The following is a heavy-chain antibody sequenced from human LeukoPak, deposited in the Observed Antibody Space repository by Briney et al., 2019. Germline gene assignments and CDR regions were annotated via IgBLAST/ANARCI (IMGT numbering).Heavy chain of an antibody. CDR1: GFTFSSYG. V-gene: IGHV3-33*01. Sequence: GRSLRLSCAASGFTFSSYGMHRVRQAPGKGLEWVAVIGYDGSNKYYAESVKGRFTISRDNSKNTLYLQMNSLRAEDTAVCYCASARSTTWWKHVSIWFDPWGQGTLVTVSP. CDR3: ASARSTTWWKHVSIWFDP. D-gene: IGHD2-15*01. J-gene: IGHJ5*02. CDR2: IGYDGSNK.